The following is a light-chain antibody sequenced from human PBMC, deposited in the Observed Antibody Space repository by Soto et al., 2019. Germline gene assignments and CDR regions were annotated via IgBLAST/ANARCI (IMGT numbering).Light chain of an antibody. CDR3: SSYTRGNTYV. J-gene: IGLJ1*01. Sequence: QSAVTQPASVSGSPGQSITISCTGTGSDIGAYNTVAWYQQHPRRVPKLMIYEVTNRPPGISNRFSGSKSGNTASLTISGLQAEDEGDYYCSSYTRGNTYVFGTGTKVTVL. V-gene: IGLV2-14*01. CDR2: EVT. CDR1: GSDIGAYNT.